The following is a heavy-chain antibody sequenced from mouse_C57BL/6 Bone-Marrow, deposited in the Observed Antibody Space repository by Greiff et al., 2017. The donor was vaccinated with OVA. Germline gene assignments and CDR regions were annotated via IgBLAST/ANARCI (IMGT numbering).Heavy chain of an antibody. J-gene: IGHJ2*01. CDR1: GYTFTDYY. V-gene: IGHV1-76*01. D-gene: IGHD4-1*01. CDR2: IYPGSGNT. Sequence: VQLQQSGAELVRPGASVKLSCTASGYTFTDYYINWVKQRPGQGLEWIARIYPGSGNTYYNEKFKGKATLTAEKSSSTAYMQLSSLTSEDSAVYFCARRGLTGTDYFDYWGHGTTLTVSS. CDR3: ARRGLTGTDYFDY.